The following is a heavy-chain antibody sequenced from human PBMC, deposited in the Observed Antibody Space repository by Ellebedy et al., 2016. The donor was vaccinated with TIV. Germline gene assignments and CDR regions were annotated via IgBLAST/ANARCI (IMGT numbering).Heavy chain of an antibody. CDR3: AKRWSGAYYMDV. Sequence: GESLKISXAASGFTFSSYAMSWVRQAPGKGLEWVSAISGSGGSTYYADSVKGRLTISRDNSKNTLYLQMNSLRAEDTAVYYCAKRWSGAYYMDVWGKGTTVTVSS. CDR1: GFTFSSYA. D-gene: IGHD3-3*01. V-gene: IGHV3-23*01. CDR2: ISGSGGST. J-gene: IGHJ6*03.